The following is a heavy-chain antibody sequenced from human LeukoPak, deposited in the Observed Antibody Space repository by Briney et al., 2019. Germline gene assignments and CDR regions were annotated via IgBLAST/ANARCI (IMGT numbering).Heavy chain of an antibody. CDR2: ISAYNGNT. Sequence: ASVKVSCKASGYTFTSYGISWVRQAPGQGLEWMGWISAYNGNTNYAQKFQGRVTMTRNTSISTAYMELSSLRSEDTAVYYCARGSSSWYFDRSRLSDYWGQGTLATVSS. D-gene: IGHD6-13*01. CDR3: ARGSSSWYFDRSRLSDY. J-gene: IGHJ4*02. V-gene: IGHV1-18*01. CDR1: GYTFTSYG.